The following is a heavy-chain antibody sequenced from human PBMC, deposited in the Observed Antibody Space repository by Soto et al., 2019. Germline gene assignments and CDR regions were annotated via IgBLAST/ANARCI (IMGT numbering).Heavy chain of an antibody. V-gene: IGHV3-30*18. Sequence: QVKLVESGGGVVQPGRSLRLSCAASGFTFSSYGMHWVRQAPGKGLEWVAVIKSDGSNKYYTDSVKGRFTISRDNSKNTLYLQMNNLRAEDTAMYYCAKPRSSLEWPPFDPWGQGTLVTVSS. D-gene: IGHD3-3*01. CDR3: AKPRSSLEWPPFDP. J-gene: IGHJ5*02. CDR2: IKSDGSNK. CDR1: GFTFSSYG.